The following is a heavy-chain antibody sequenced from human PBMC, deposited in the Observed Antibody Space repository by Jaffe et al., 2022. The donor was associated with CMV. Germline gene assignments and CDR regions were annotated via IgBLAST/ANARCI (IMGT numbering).Heavy chain of an antibody. CDR1: GFTFSSYS. D-gene: IGHD4-4*01. Sequence: EVQLVESGGGLVKPGGSLRLSCAASGFTFSSYSMNWVRQAPGKGLEWVSSISSSSSYIYYADSVKGRFTISRDNAKNSLYLQMNSLRAEDTAVYYCARDYSNYVAPYVNHYYYMDVWGKGTTVTVSS. CDR3: ARDYSNYVAPYVNHYYYMDV. CDR2: ISSSSSYI. J-gene: IGHJ6*03. V-gene: IGHV3-21*01.